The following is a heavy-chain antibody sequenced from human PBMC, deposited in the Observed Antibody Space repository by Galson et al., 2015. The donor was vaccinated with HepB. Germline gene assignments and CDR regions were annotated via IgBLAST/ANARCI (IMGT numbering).Heavy chain of an antibody. V-gene: IGHV1-24*01. J-gene: IGHJ4*02. CDR3: ATESPRVHYFYDTSGVFDY. CDR2: FDTEYGET. CDR1: GYTLTELS. D-gene: IGHD3-22*01. Sequence: SVKVSCKVSGYTLTELSMHWVRQAPGKGLEWMGGFDTEYGETIYAQKFQGRVTMTEDTSTDTAYMELSSLRSEDTAVYYCATESPRVHYFYDTSGVFDYWGQGTLVTVSS.